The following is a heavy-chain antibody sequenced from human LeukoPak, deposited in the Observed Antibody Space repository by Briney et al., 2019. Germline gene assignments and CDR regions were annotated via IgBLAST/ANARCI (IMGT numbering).Heavy chain of an antibody. CDR3: ARVPLSDIVVVPAAGSDAFDI. D-gene: IGHD2-2*01. CDR2: IYYSGST. CDR1: GGSISSYY. Sequence: SETLSLTCTVSGGSISSYYWSWIRQPPGKGLEWIGYIYYSGSTNYNPSLKSRVTISVDTSKNQFSLKLSSVTAADTAVYYCARVPLSDIVVVPAAGSDAFDIWGQGTMVTVSS. J-gene: IGHJ3*02. V-gene: IGHV4-59*08.